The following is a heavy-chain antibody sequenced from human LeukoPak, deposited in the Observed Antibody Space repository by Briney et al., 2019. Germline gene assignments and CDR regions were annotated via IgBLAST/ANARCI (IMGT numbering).Heavy chain of an antibody. Sequence: SETLSLTCAVYGGSFSGYYWSWIRQPPGKGLEWIGEINHSGSTNYNPSLKSRVTISVDTSKNQLSLKLSSVTAADTAVYYCARGDIVVVPAAYGMDVWGQGTTVTVSS. D-gene: IGHD2-2*01. CDR3: ARGDIVVVPAAYGMDV. CDR2: INHSGST. CDR1: GGSFSGYY. V-gene: IGHV4-34*01. J-gene: IGHJ6*02.